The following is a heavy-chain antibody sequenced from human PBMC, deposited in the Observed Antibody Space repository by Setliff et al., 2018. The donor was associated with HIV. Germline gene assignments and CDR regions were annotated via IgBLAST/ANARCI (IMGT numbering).Heavy chain of an antibody. CDR2: VHSTGTT. D-gene: IGHD3-22*01. CDR3: ARARITMTGGRLEPYAFDR. Sequence: NPSETLSLTCTVSGGSFSTYYWSWIRQPAGEGLEYIGRVHSTGTTIYNPSLKSRVTMSVDTSKNQLSLKLRSVTAADTAVYYCARARITMTGGRLEPYAFDRWGQGTKVTVSS. J-gene: IGHJ3*01. CDR1: GGSFSTYY. V-gene: IGHV4-4*07.